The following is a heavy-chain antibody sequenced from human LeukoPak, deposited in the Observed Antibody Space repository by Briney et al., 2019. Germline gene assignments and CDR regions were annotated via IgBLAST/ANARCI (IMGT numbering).Heavy chain of an antibody. J-gene: IGHJ4*02. CDR2: IWYDGSKE. Sequence: GRSLRLSCAASGFTFSSNGMNWVRQAPGKGLEWVAIIWYDGSKEYYVDSVEGRFTISRDNSKNMVYLEMNSLRAEDTAVYYCARISGWSQFDYWGQGSLVTVSS. D-gene: IGHD6-19*01. CDR1: GFTFSSNG. CDR3: ARISGWSQFDY. V-gene: IGHV3-33*01.